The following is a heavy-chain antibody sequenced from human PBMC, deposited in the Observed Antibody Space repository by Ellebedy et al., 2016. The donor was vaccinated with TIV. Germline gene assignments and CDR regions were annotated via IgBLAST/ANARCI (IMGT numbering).Heavy chain of an antibody. J-gene: IGHJ4*02. CDR3: TREPPGYSSGWPD. D-gene: IGHD6-19*01. CDR2: IYLGGSP. V-gene: IGHV4-39*07. Sequence: MPSETLSLTCTVSGGSINSSNYYWGWMRQPPGKGLEWIASIYLGGSPYYNPSLKSRVTISADTSKNQFSLKLRSVTAADTAVYYCTREPPGYSSGWPDWGQGALVTVSS. CDR1: GGSINSSNYY.